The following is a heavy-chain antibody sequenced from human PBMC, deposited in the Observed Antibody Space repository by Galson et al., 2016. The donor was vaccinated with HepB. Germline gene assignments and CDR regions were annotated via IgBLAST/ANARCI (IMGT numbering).Heavy chain of an antibody. J-gene: IGHJ5*02. CDR3: ARQAAYGRRGWFDP. CDR2: ISFDGSDK. Sequence: SLRLSCAASGFTFSSYAMSWVRQAPGKGLEWVALISFDGSDKYYADSVRGRFTISRDNSKSTLYLQMNSLRVDDTAVYYCARQAAYGRRGWFDPWGQGTLVTVSS. V-gene: IGHV3-30*04. D-gene: IGHD3-10*01. CDR1: GFTFSSYA.